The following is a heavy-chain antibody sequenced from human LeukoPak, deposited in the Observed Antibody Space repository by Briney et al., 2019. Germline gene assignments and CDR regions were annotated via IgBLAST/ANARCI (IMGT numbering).Heavy chain of an antibody. D-gene: IGHD5-18*01. Sequence: GGSLRLSCVASGFSFSSYGMNWVRQAPGKGLEWVSYIGSSATTIYYADSMKGRSTISRDNAKNSLFLQMNSLRVEDTAVYYCARGGTRGYSPVDYWGQGILVTVSS. J-gene: IGHJ4*02. V-gene: IGHV3-48*03. CDR1: GFSFSSYG. CDR3: ARGGTRGYSPVDY. CDR2: IGSSATTI.